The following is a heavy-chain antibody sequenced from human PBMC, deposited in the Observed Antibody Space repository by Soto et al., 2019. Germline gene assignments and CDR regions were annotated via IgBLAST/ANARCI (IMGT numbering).Heavy chain of an antibody. Sequence: SQTLSLTCAISGDSVSSNSAAWDWIRQSPSRGLVWLGRTYYRSKWYNDYAVSVKSRITINPDTSKNQFSLQLNSVTPEDTAVYYCAREMEWLLYTDKHYGMDVWGQGTTVTVS. CDR2: TYYRSKWYN. CDR3: AREMEWLLYTDKHYGMDV. D-gene: IGHD3-3*01. CDR1: GDSVSSNSAA. V-gene: IGHV6-1*01. J-gene: IGHJ6*02.